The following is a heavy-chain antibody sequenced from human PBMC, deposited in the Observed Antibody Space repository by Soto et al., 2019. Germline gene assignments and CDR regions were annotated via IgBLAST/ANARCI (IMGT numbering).Heavy chain of an antibody. CDR1: GDTFDTFA. CDR3: VRDKVRGQLGGNYYYALDV. CDR2: IIPIFRTP. D-gene: IGHD1-1*01. V-gene: IGHV1-69*12. Sequence: QVQLVQSGAEVLKPGSSVKLSCKTSGDTFDTFAISWVRQAPGQGLEWMGGIIPIFRTPDYTQKFQGRVTSTADVTTSTAYMELCSLRSEDTAVYYCVRDKVRGQLGGNYYYALDVWGQGTTVTVTS. J-gene: IGHJ6*02.